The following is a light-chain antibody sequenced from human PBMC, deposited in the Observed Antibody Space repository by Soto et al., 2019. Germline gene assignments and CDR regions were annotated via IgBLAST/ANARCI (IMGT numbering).Light chain of an antibody. J-gene: IGLJ3*02. V-gene: IGLV2-14*03. Sequence: QSALTQPASVSGSPGQSIAISCTGTSSDIGGYNFVSWYQQHPGKAPKLILYEVNLRPSGVSNRFSGSKSGNTASLTISGLQAEDEADYYCSSYSSSTLVVFGGGTKLTVL. CDR3: SSYSSSTLVV. CDR2: EVN. CDR1: SSDIGGYNF.